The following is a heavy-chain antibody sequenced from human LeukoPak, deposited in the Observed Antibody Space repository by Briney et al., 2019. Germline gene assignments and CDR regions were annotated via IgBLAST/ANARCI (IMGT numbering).Heavy chain of an antibody. D-gene: IGHD1-26*01. J-gene: IGHJ4*02. Sequence: PGGSLRLSCAASGFIFSSYWMHWVRQAPGKGLVWVSRINSDGSSTNYADSVKGRFTISRDNAKNTLYLQMNSLRAEDTAVYYCARDRSVGAVDYWGQGTLVTVSS. CDR2: INSDGSST. CDR3: ARDRSVGAVDY. V-gene: IGHV3-74*01. CDR1: GFIFSSYW.